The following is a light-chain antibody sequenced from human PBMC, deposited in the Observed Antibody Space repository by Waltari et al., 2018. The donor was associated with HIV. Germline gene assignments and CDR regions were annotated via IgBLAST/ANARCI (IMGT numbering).Light chain of an antibody. CDR2: YDD. CDR1: SSNIGNNA. V-gene: IGLV1-36*01. Sequence: QSVLTQPPSVSEAPRQRVTISCSGSSSNIGNNAINWYQQLPGKAPKLLIYYDDLLPSGVSDRFSGSKSGTSASLAISGLQSEDEADYYCAAWDDSLNRVLFGGGTKLTVL. CDR3: AAWDDSLNRVL. J-gene: IGLJ2*01.